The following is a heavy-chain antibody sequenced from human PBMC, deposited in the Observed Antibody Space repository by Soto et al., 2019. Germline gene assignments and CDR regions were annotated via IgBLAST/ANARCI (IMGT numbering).Heavy chain of an antibody. Sequence: QVQLVESGGGVVQPGRSLRLSCAASGFTFSSYGMHWVRQAPGKGLEWVAVISYDGSNKYYADSVKGRFTISRDNSKNTLYLQMNSLRAEDTAVYFCSKEGGYYGSGSYSLGENYYGMDVWGQGTTVTVSS. CDR3: SKEGGYYGSGSYSLGENYYGMDV. D-gene: IGHD3-10*01. V-gene: IGHV3-30*18. CDR1: GFTFSSYG. J-gene: IGHJ6*02. CDR2: ISYDGSNK.